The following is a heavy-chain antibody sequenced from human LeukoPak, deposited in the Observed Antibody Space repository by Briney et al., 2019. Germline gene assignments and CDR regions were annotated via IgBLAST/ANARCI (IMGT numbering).Heavy chain of an antibody. J-gene: IGHJ4*02. CDR2: IYYSGST. CDR3: ARTRRGYDTQNFDY. CDR1: GGSISSHY. Sequence: SETLSLTCTVSGGSISSHYWSWIRQPPGKGLEWIGYIYYSGSTNYNPSLKSRVTISVDTSKNQFSLKLSSVTAADTAVYYCARTRRGYDTQNFDYWGQGTLVTVSS. D-gene: IGHD5-12*01. V-gene: IGHV4-59*11.